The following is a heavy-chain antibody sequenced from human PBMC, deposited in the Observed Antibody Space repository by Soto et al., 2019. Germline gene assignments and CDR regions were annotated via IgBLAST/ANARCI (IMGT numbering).Heavy chain of an antibody. V-gene: IGHV1-69*01. J-gene: IGHJ5*02. CDR3: ATSTRGAAAADP. CDR2: IIPMFETT. D-gene: IGHD6-13*01. CDR1: GGTFSSYA. Sequence: QVQLVQSGAEVKTPGSSVTVSCRAPGGTFSSYAITWVRQAPGQGLEWMGGIIPMFETTNYAPKFQGRVTITADESTCTAYMELSSLTSKDTAVFYGATSTRGAAAADPWGQGSLVTVSS.